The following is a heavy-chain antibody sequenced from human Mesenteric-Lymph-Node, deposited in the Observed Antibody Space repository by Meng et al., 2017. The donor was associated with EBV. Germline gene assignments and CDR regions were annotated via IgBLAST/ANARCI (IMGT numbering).Heavy chain of an antibody. J-gene: IGHJ4*02. CDR1: GFTVRIET. CDR2: IYSGGDT. CDR3: ARVDSSGHYYFDY. Sequence: VESGGALVQLGRPMGFSWAAAGFTVRIETMTWVRQAPGKGLEWVSGIYSGGDTKYADSMKRRFTSSRDNSKNTLYLHMNSLRAEDTAVYYCARVDSSGHYYFDYWGQGTLVTVSS. D-gene: IGHD3-22*01. V-gene: IGHV3-53*01.